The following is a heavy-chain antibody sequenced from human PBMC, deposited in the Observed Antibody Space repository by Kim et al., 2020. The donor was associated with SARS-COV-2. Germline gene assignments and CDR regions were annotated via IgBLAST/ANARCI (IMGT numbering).Heavy chain of an antibody. CDR1: GGSVSSGSYY. D-gene: IGHD2-8*01. CDR3: AGDRVLMVYYEAFVI. V-gene: IGHV4-61*01. Sequence: SETLSLTCTVSGGSVSSGSYYWSWIRQPPGNGLEWIGYIYYSGSTNYNSSLKSRATISVDTSKNQFSLKLSSVTAADTAVYYCAGDRVLMVYYEAFVIWGQGTMVTVSS. J-gene: IGHJ3*02. CDR2: IYYSGST.